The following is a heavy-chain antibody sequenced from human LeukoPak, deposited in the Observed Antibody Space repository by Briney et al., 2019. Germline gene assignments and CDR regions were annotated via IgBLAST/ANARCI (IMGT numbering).Heavy chain of an antibody. CDR2: FYTSGTS. Sequence: SETLSLTCTVSGGSISSYYWSWIRQPAGSGLEWIGRFYTSGTSNYNPSLKSRVTISVDTSKNQFSLKLSSVTAADTAVYYCARENCSSTSCYPDYWGQGTLVTVSS. J-gene: IGHJ4*02. V-gene: IGHV4-4*07. CDR1: GGSISSYY. D-gene: IGHD2-2*01. CDR3: ARENCSSTSCYPDY.